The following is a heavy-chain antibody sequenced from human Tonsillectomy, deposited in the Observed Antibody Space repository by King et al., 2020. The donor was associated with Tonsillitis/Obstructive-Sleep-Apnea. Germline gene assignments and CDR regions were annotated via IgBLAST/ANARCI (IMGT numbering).Heavy chain of an antibody. CDR3: ASPPRYYDFWYV. CDR2: IFSGGST. D-gene: IGHD3-3*01. V-gene: IGHV3-53*01. Sequence: VQLVESGGGLIQPGGSLRLSCAASGFTVSSNYMSWVRQAPGKGLEWVSVIFSGGSTDSADSVKGRFTISRDNYKNTLYLQMNSLRAEDTAVYYCASPPRYYDFWYVWGQGTTVTVAS. J-gene: IGHJ6*02. CDR1: GFTVSSNY.